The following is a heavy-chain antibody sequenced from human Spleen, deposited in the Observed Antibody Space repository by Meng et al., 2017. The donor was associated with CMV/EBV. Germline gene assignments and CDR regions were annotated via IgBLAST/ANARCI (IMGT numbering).Heavy chain of an antibody. J-gene: IGHJ4*02. V-gene: IGHV3-15*01. CDR3: AREPFLHYFDY. CDR2: IKSKTDGGTT. CDR1: GFTFSNAW. Sequence: GESLKISCAASGFTFSNAWMSWVRQAPGKGLEWVGRIKSKTDGGTTDYAAPVRGRFTLSRDDSKNTLYLQMNSLRAEDTAVYYCAREPFLHYFDYWGQGTLVTVSS.